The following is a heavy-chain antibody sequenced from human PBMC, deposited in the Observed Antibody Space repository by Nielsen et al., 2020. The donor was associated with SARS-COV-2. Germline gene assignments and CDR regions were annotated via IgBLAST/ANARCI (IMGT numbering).Heavy chain of an antibody. Sequence: SVKLSCKASGGTFSSYANSRVRQAPGQGLEWMGGNIPIFGTANYAQKFQAGDTITAYESTSTAYMELSSLGSENTAVYYCARATDTVDTARWGIFGIWGQGTMVTVSS. V-gene: IGHV1-69*13. CDR2: NIPIFGTA. CDR3: ARATDTVDTARWGIFGI. CDR1: GGTFSSYA. D-gene: IGHD5-18*01. J-gene: IGHJ3*02.